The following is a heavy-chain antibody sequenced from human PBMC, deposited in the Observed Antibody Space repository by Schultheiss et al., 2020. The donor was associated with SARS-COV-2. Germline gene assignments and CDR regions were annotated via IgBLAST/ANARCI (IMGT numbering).Heavy chain of an antibody. CDR2: IKGKTDGGTT. D-gene: IGHD4-23*01. CDR1: GFTFSNAW. J-gene: IGHJ6*02. CDR3: TTSVVTDPYYYYGMDV. V-gene: IGHV3-15*01. Sequence: GGSLRLSCAASGFTFSNAWMSWVRQAPGKGLEWVGRIKGKTDGGTTDYAAPVKGRFTISRDDSKNTLYLQMNSLKTEDTAVYYCTTSVVTDPYYYYGMDVWGQGTTVTVSS.